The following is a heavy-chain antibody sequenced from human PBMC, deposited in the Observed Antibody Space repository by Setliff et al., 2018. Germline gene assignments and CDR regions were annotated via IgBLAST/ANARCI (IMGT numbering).Heavy chain of an antibody. Sequence: GGSLRLSCAASGFTFSNYEMDWVRQAPGKGLEWVATVKQDGNEKYLVNSVKGRFTVSRDTSKNTLYLQMNSLRAEDTAVYYCAKVVERYTYGPLDYWGQGALVTVSS. J-gene: IGHJ4*02. V-gene: IGHV3-7*03. D-gene: IGHD5-18*01. CDR2: VKQDGNEK. CDR1: GFTFSNYE. CDR3: AKVVERYTYGPLDY.